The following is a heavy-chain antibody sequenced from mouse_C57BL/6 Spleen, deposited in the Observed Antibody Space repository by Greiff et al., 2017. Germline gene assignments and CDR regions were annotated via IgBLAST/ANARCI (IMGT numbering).Heavy chain of an antibody. CDR1: GFSFTSYG. Sequence: VKLVESGPGLVAPSQSLSITCTVSGFSFTSYGVDWVRQSPGKGLEWLGVIWGVGSTNSNSALKSRLSICKDNSKSQVFLKMNSLQTDDTAMYYCASIYSGFAYWGQGTLVTVSA. CDR2: IWGVGST. CDR3: ASIYSGFAY. V-gene: IGHV2-6*01. D-gene: IGHD2-1*01. J-gene: IGHJ3*01.